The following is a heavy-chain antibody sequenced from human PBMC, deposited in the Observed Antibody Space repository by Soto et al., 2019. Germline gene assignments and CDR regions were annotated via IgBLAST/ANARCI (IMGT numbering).Heavy chain of an antibody. CDR2: ISSSSSTI. CDR1: GFTFSSYS. Sequence: EVQLVESGGGLVQPGGSLRLSCAASGFTFSSYSMNWVRQAPGKGLEWVSYISSSSSTIYYADSVKGRFTISRDNAKNSLYLQMNSLRDEDTAVYYCARDDVGYGSGSYYMYYWGQGTLVTVSS. J-gene: IGHJ4*02. V-gene: IGHV3-48*02. D-gene: IGHD3-10*01. CDR3: ARDDVGYGSGSYYMYY.